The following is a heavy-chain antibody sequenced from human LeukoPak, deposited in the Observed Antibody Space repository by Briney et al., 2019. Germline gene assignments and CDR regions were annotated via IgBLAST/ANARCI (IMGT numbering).Heavy chain of an antibody. D-gene: IGHD3-10*01. J-gene: IGHJ4*02. V-gene: IGHV4-61*01. CDR2: IYYSGST. Sequence: SQTLSLTCTVSGGSISSGSYYWSWIRQPPGKGLEWIGYIYYSGSTNYNPSLKSRVTISVDTSKNQFSLKLNSVTAADTAVYYCARGSGSFGYWGQGTLVTVPS. CDR1: GGSISSGSYY. CDR3: ARGSGSFGY.